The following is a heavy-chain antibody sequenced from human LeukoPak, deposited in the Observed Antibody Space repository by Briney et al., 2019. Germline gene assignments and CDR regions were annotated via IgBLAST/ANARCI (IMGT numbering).Heavy chain of an antibody. V-gene: IGHV4-59*08. D-gene: IGHD3-3*01. CDR3: ARHPRNDFWSGYYGYYYYGMDV. J-gene: IGHJ6*02. CDR1: GGSISSYY. Sequence: PSETLSLTCTVSGGSISSYYWSWLRQPPGKGLEWIGYIYYSGSTNYNPSLKSRVTISVDTSKNQFSLKLSSVTAADTAVYYCARHPRNDFWSGYYGYYYYGMDVWGQGTTVTVSS. CDR2: IYYSGST.